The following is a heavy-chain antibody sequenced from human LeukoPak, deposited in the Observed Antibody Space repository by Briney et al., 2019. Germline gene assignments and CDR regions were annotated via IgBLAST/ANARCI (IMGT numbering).Heavy chain of an antibody. J-gene: IGHJ3*02. V-gene: IGHV4-30-4*02. CDR1: GGSITSGDYY. CDR2: IYYSGTT. Sequence: PSETLSLTCTVSGGSITSGDYYWSWIRQPPGKGLEWIGYIYYSGTTHYNPSLKSRVTIPVDTSKNQFSLKLSSVTAADTAVYYCARDHVTEVAFDIWGQGTMVTVSS. CDR3: ARDHVTEVAFDI. D-gene: IGHD2-21*02.